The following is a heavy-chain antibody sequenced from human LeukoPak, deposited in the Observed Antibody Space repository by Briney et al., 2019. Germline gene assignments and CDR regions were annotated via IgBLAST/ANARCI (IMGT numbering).Heavy chain of an antibody. CDR3: TRVRVVVPSAFDYCDF. V-gene: IGHV3-7*01. Sequence: GGSLRLSCAASGFTFNSYWMWWVRQASGKGLEWVANINPYGSDTYYADSVKGRFTISRDNAENSLYLQMTSLRAEDTAVYYCTRVRVVVPSAFDYCDFWGQGTPVTVSS. J-gene: IGHJ4*02. D-gene: IGHD2-2*01. CDR1: GFTFNSYW. CDR2: INPYGSDT.